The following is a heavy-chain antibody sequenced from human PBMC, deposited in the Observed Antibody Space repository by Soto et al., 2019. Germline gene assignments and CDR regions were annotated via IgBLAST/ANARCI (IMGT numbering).Heavy chain of an antibody. V-gene: IGHV3-15*01. Sequence: EVQLVESGGGLVKPGGSLRLSCAASGFTFSNAWMSWVRQAPGKGLEWVGRIKSKTDGGTTDYAAPVKGRFNISRDDSKNTLYLQMNSLKTEDTAVYYCTTRYYDFWSGYYQGDYYYYMDVWGKGTTVTVSS. D-gene: IGHD3-3*01. CDR1: GFTFSNAW. CDR2: IKSKTDGGTT. J-gene: IGHJ6*03. CDR3: TTRYYDFWSGYYQGDYYYYMDV.